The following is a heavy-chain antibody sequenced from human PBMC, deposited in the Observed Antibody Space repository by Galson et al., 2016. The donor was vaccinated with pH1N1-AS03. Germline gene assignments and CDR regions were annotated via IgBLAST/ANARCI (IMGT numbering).Heavy chain of an antibody. V-gene: IGHV4-4*08. CDR2: ISRSGST. CDR1: GGSIRSND. Sequence: ETLSLTCTASGGSIRSNDWSWIRHSPRKGLELIGYISRSGSTNSNPSLNIRATISVDTSNSRFPLSLRSATAADAAVYFCAWRFVERLLDDLSEAFDMWGQGTMVTVSS. CDR3: AWRFVERLLDDLSEAFDM. D-gene: IGHD3-3*01. J-gene: IGHJ3*02.